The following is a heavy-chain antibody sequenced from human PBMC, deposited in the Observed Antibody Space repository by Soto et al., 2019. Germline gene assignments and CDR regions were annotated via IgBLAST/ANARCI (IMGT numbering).Heavy chain of an antibody. CDR3: ARDRIAVGTYYYYGMDV. CDR1: GFTFSSYA. D-gene: IGHD6-19*01. CDR2: ISYDGSNK. J-gene: IGHJ6*02. V-gene: IGHV3-30-3*01. Sequence: GGSLRLSCAASGFTFSSYAMHWVRQAPGKGLEWVAVISYDGSNKYYADSVKGRFTISRDNSKNTLYLQMNSLRAEDTAVYYWARDRIAVGTYYYYGMDVWGQGTTVTVSS.